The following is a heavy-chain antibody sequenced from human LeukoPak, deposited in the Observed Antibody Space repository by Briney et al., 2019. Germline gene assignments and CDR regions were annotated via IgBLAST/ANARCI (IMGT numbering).Heavy chain of an antibody. CDR2: ILGSTL. V-gene: IGHV3-9*01. Sequence: GGSLRLSCAASGFILDDSVMHWVRHPPGKGLEWVSGILGSTLDYADSVRGRFTISKDNAKRTLYLQMRSLRPEDTALYYCIKELRPGGLDVWGQGTTVIVSS. D-gene: IGHD4-17*01. CDR3: IKELRPGGLDV. J-gene: IGHJ6*02. CDR1: GFILDDSV.